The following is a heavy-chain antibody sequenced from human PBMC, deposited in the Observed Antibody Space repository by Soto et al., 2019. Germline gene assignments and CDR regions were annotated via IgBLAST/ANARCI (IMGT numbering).Heavy chain of an antibody. J-gene: IGHJ4*02. V-gene: IGHV6-1*01. D-gene: IGHD4-17*01. CDR1: GDSVSCTIAT. Sequence: SQTLSLTCAISGDSVSCTIATWNWIRQSPSRGLEWLGRTFYRSKWSSDYALSVKSRVTISPDTSKNQFSLHLNSVTPEDTAVYYCARGFDYGDYYFDYWGQGTLVTVSS. CDR2: TFYRSKWSS. CDR3: ARGFDYGDYYFDY.